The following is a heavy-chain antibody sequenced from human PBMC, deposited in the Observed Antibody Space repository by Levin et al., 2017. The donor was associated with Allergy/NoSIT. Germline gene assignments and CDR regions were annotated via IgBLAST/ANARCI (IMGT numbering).Heavy chain of an antibody. D-gene: IGHD2-15*01. CDR3: ARGQGYCSGGSCYFDY. CDR1: GGSFSGYY. J-gene: IGHJ4*02. CDR2: INHSGST. Sequence: SETLSLTCAVYGGSFSGYYWSWIRQPPGKGLEWIGEINHSGSTNYNPSLKSRVTISVDTSKNQFSLKLSSVTAADTAVYYCARGQGYCSGGSCYFDYWGQGTLVTVSS. V-gene: IGHV4-34*01.